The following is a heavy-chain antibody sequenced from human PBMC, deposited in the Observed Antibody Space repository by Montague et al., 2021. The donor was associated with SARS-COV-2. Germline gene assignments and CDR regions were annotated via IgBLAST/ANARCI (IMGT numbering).Heavy chain of an antibody. CDR1: GGSFSGYY. CDR3: ARVAGGYYHDSSAYFDY. V-gene: IGHV4-34*01. J-gene: IGHJ4*02. D-gene: IGHD3-22*01. CDR2: INQSGST. Sequence: SETLSLTCAVDGGSFSGYYWGWIRQPPGKGLEWIGEINQSGSTNYNPSLKSRVTLSVDTSKKQFSLKLSSLTAADTAVYYCARVAGGYYHDSSAYFDYWGQGSLVTVSS.